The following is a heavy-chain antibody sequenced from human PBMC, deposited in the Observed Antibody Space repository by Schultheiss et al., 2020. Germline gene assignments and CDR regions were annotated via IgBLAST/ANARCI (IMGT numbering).Heavy chain of an antibody. CDR2: IYYSGST. Sequence: SETLSLTCTVSGGSISSGGYYWSWIRQHPGKGLEWIGYIYYSGSTYYNPSLKSRVTISVDTSKNQFSLKLSSVTAADTAVYYCARTPSYYGSGNGEDGMDVWGEVTTVTVSS. J-gene: IGHJ6*04. CDR3: ARTPSYYGSGNGEDGMDV. V-gene: IGHV4-31*03. CDR1: GGSISSGGYY. D-gene: IGHD3-10*01.